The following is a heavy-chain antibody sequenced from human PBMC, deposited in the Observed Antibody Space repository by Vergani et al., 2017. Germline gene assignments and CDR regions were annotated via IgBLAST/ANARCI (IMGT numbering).Heavy chain of an antibody. D-gene: IGHD2-2*01. CDR1: GGTFSSYA. J-gene: IGHJ4*02. V-gene: IGHV1-69*11. CDR3: ARLPDPLMRYCSSTSCYDIDY. Sequence: QVQLVQSGAEVKKPGSSVKVSCKASGGTFSSYAISWVRQAPGQGLEWMGRIIPILGTANYAQKFQGRVTITAGESTSTAYMELSSLRSEDPAVYYCARLPDPLMRYCSSTSCYDIDYWGQGTLVTVSS. CDR2: IIPILGTA.